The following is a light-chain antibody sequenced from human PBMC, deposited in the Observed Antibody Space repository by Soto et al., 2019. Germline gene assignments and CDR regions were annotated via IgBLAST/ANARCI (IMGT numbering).Light chain of an antibody. Sequence: EIVMTQSPATLSVSPGESATLSCRASQSISSELAWYQQKPGLPPRLLIYGASTRATGVPARFTGSGSGSDFTLTISGLQSEDFAVYYGQQGHNWPLTFGQGTRLEI. CDR2: GAS. CDR1: QSISSE. V-gene: IGKV3-15*01. J-gene: IGKJ2*01. CDR3: QQGHNWPLT.